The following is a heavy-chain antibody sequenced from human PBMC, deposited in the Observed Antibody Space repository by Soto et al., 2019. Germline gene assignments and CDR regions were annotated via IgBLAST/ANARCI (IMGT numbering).Heavy chain of an antibody. Sequence: SVKVSCKASGGTFSSYAISWVRQAPGQGLEWMGGIIPIFGTANYAQKFQGRVTITADESTSTAYMELSSLRSEDTAVYYCARVGPTTVVTPGAFDIRGQGTMVTVSS. D-gene: IGHD4-17*01. J-gene: IGHJ3*02. CDR1: GGTFSSYA. V-gene: IGHV1-69*13. CDR3: ARVGPTTVVTPGAFDI. CDR2: IIPIFGTA.